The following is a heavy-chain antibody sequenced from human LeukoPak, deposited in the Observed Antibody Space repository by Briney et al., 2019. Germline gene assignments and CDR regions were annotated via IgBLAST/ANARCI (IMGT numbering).Heavy chain of an antibody. D-gene: IGHD3-22*01. Sequence: ASVKVSCKASGYTFTGYYMHWVRQAPGQGLEWMGWINPNSGGTNYAQKFQGWVTMTRDTSISTAYMELSRLRSDDTAVYYCARDYYDSSGNYYVFDYWGQGTLVTVSS. CDR1: GYTFTGYY. J-gene: IGHJ4*02. CDR3: ARDYYDSSGNYYVFDY. CDR2: INPNSGGT. V-gene: IGHV1-2*04.